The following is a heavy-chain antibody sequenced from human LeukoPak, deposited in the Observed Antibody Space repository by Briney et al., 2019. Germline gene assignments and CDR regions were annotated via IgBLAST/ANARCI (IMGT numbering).Heavy chain of an antibody. CDR1: GLTFSSYW. CDR2: LNSDGSST. CDR3: ARVALSQGLDA. D-gene: IGHD3-10*01. V-gene: IGHV3-74*01. J-gene: IGHJ5*02. Sequence: GGSLRLSCAASGLTFSSYWMHWVRQPPGKGLEWVSRLNSDGSSTVYADSVKGRFTISRDNAENKLYLQMNSLRVEDTAVYYCARVALSQGLDAWGQGTPVTVSS.